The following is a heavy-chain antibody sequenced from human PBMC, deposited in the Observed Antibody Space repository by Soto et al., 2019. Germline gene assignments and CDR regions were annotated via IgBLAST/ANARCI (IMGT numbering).Heavy chain of an antibody. CDR3: AGYYYDSSGYYWFDP. D-gene: IGHD3-22*01. CDR2: IVVGSGNT. J-gene: IGHJ5*02. V-gene: IGHV1-58*01. CDR1: GFTFTSSA. Sequence: ASVKVSCKASGFTFTSSAVQWVRQARGQRLEWIGWIVVGSGNTNYAQKFQERVTITRDMSTSTAYMELSSLRSEDTAVYYCAGYYYDSSGYYWFDPWGQGTLVTVSS.